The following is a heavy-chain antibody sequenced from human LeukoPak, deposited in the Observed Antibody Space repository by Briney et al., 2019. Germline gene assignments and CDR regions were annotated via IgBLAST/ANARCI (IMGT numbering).Heavy chain of an antibody. CDR2: IYYSGST. J-gene: IGHJ5*02. CDR1: GGSVSSGSYY. CDR3: ARDRGYCSGGSCYSYWFDP. V-gene: IGHV4-61*01. Sequence: MSSETLSLTCTVSGGSVSSGSYYWSWIRQPPGKELEWIGYIYYSGSTNYNPSLKSRVTISVDTSKNQFSLKLSSVTAADTAVYYCARDRGYCSGGSCYSYWFDPWGQGTLVTVSS. D-gene: IGHD2-15*01.